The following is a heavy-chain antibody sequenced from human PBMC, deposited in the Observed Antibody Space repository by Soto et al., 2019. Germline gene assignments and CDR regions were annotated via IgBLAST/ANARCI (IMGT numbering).Heavy chain of an antibody. V-gene: IGHV4-31*03. D-gene: IGHD2-15*01. J-gene: IGHJ5*01. CDR2: IYYSGST. CDR3: ARQLGYCRGGSCQARADNWFDP. CDR1: GGSISSGGYY. Sequence: SETLSLTCTVSGGSISSGGYYWSWIRQHPGKGLEWIGYIYYSGSTYYNPSLKSRVTISVDTSKNQFSLKLSSVTAADTAVYYCARQLGYCRGGSCQARADNWFDPWGQGTLVTVSS.